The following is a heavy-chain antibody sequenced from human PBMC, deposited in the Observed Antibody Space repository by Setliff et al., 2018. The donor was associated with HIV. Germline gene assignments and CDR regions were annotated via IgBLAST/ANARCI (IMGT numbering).Heavy chain of an antibody. Sequence: PGGSLRLSCAASGFTFSSYAMHWVRQAPGKGLEWVSLMHSDGSTYYADSVKGRFTVSRDNFINVLYLHMNSLIAEDTAVYYCVRGPYCTGGACPGAMAYWGQGILVTVSS. V-gene: IGHV3-53*01. J-gene: IGHJ4*02. CDR1: GFTFSSYA. CDR3: VRGPYCTGGACPGAMAY. D-gene: IGHD2-8*02. CDR2: MHSDGST.